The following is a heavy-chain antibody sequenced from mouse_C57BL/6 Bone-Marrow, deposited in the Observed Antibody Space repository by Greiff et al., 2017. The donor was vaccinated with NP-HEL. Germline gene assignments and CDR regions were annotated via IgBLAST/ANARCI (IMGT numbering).Heavy chain of an antibody. CDR3: ARRGYGSSYPAWFAY. J-gene: IGHJ3*01. CDR2: IDPSDSYT. Sequence: VQLQQPGAELVMPGASVKLSCKASGYTFTSYWMHWVKQRPGQGLEWIGEIDPSDSYTNYNQKFMGKSTLTVDKSSSTAYMQLSSLTSEDSAVYYCARRGYGSSYPAWFAYWGQGTLVTVSA. CDR1: GYTFTSYW. V-gene: IGHV1-69*01. D-gene: IGHD1-1*01.